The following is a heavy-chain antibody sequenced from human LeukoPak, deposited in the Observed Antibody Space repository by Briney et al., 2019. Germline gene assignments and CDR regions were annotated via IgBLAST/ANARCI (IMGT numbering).Heavy chain of an antibody. CDR2: IPYSGIT. CDR3: ARGKVVVPAATLYYYYMDV. Sequence: SETLSLTCTVSGGSISSYYWSWIRQPPGKGLEWIGYIPYSGITNYSPSLKSRVTISIDTSKNQFSLKLSSVTAADTAVYYCARGKVVVPAATLYYYYMDVWGKGTTVTVSS. V-gene: IGHV4-59*01. D-gene: IGHD2-2*01. J-gene: IGHJ6*03. CDR1: GGSISSYY.